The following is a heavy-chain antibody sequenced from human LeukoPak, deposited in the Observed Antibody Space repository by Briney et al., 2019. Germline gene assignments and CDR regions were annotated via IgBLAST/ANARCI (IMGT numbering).Heavy chain of an antibody. J-gene: IGHJ6*02. CDR3: ARNGYDILTGWDYYGMDV. V-gene: IGHV1-2*02. Sequence: ASVKVSCKASGYTFTGYYMHWVRQAPGQGLEWMGWINPNSGGTNYAQKFQGRVTMTRDTSISTAYMELSRLRSDDTAVYYCARNGYDILTGWDYYGMDVWGQGTTVTVSS. CDR1: GYTFTGYY. CDR2: INPNSGGT. D-gene: IGHD3-9*01.